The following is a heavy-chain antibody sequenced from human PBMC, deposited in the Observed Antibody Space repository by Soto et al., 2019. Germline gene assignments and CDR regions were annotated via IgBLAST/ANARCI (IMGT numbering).Heavy chain of an antibody. CDR3: ARLDDYNNCFYY. V-gene: IGHV4-39*01. CDR2: IYSTGST. D-gene: IGHD4-4*01. CDR1: GDSISSTPYY. Sequence: QVQLQESGPGLVKPSETLPLTCTVSGDSISSTPYYWGWIRQPPGKGLEWIGTIYSTGSTYYNPSLKSRVTISEDTSKRQFSLKLSSVTAADTAVYYCARLDDYNNCFYYWGQGTLVTVSS. J-gene: IGHJ4*02.